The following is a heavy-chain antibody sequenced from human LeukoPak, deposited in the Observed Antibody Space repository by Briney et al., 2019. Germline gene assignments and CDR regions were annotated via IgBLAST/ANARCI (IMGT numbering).Heavy chain of an antibody. V-gene: IGHV3-74*01. CDR3: ARDGGSSWYGAFDI. J-gene: IGHJ3*02. Sequence: GGSLRLSCAASGFTFSDYWIHWVRQAPGKGLVWVSRINTDGSITNYADSVKGRFSISRDNAKNTLYLQMSSLRAEDTAVYYCARDGGSSWYGAFDIWGQGTMVTVSS. CDR2: INTDGSIT. D-gene: IGHD6-13*01. CDR1: GFTFSDYW.